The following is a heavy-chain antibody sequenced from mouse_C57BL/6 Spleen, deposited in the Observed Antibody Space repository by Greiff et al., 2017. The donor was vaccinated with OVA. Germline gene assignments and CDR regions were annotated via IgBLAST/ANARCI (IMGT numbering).Heavy chain of an antibody. CDR3: ARDKDYYGSNYFDY. CDR1: GFTFSSYA. CDR2: ISDGGSYT. D-gene: IGHD1-1*01. Sequence: EVQLVESGGGLVKPGGSLKLSCAASGFTFSSYAMSWVRQTPEKRLEWVATISDGGSYTYYPDNVKGRFTISRDNAKNNLYLQMSHLKSEDTAMYYCARDKDYYGSNYFDYWGQGTTLTVSS. V-gene: IGHV5-4*01. J-gene: IGHJ2*01.